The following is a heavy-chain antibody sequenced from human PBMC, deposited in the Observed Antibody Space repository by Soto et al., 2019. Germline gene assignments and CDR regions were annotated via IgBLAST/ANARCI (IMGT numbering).Heavy chain of an antibody. V-gene: IGHV4-39*01. D-gene: IGHD3-3*01. CDR2: IYYSGST. CDR1: CGAIISSSYY. CDR3: ARLPDLSYDFWSGYLPYYYYGMDV. Sequence: SETLSLTSTVSCGAIISSSYYWGWIRQPPGKGLEWIGSIYYSGSTYYNPSLKSRVTISVDTSKNQFSLKLSSVTAADTAVYYCARLPDLSYDFWSGYLPYYYYGMDVWGQGTTVTVSS. J-gene: IGHJ6*02.